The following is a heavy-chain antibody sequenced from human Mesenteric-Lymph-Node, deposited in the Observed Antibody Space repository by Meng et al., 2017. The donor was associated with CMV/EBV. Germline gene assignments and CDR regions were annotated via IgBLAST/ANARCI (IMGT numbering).Heavy chain of an antibody. Sequence: GESLKISCVASEYTFRFYAMDWVRQAPGKGLEWVAFIRFDGSNKYYADSVRGRFTISRDASKKTVYLQMNSLRPEDTALYYCARGSTHETYYYYYGMDVWGQGTTVTVSS. CDR1: EYTFRFYA. J-gene: IGHJ6*02. D-gene: IGHD2-2*01. CDR3: ARGSTHETYYYYYGMDV. CDR2: IRFDGSNK. V-gene: IGHV3-30*02.